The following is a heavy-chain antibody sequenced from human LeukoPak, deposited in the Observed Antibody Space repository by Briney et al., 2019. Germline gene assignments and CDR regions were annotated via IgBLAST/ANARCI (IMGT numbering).Heavy chain of an antibody. CDR1: DGFFSGYY. V-gene: IGHV4-34*01. CDR3: ARTRADSSSWYDY. CDR2: INHSGST. J-gene: IGHJ4*02. Sequence: TSETLSLTCAVYDGFFSGYYWSWLRQPPGKGLEWIGEINHSGSTNYNPSLKSRVTISVDTSKNQFSLKLSSVTAAETAVYYCARTRADSSSWYDYWGQGTVVTVSS. D-gene: IGHD6-13*01.